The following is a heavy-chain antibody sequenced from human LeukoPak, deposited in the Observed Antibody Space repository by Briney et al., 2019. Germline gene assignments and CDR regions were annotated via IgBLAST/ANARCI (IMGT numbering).Heavy chain of an antibody. Sequence: SETLSLTCAVYGGSFSGYYWSWIRQPPGKGLEWIGEINHSGSTNYNPSLRSRVTISVDTSKNQFSLKLSSVTAADTAVYYCARARSSSGYYTLFDYWGQGTLVTVSS. V-gene: IGHV4-34*01. CDR1: GGSFSGYY. J-gene: IGHJ4*02. D-gene: IGHD3-22*01. CDR2: INHSGST. CDR3: ARARSSSGYYTLFDY.